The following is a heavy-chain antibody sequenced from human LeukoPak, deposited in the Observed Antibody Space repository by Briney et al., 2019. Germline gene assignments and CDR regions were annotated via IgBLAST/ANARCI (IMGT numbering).Heavy chain of an antibody. CDR1: GFTFSSYS. J-gene: IGHJ4*02. V-gene: IGHV3-21*01. CDR3: AREEMATISTLDY. D-gene: IGHD5-24*01. Sequence: PGGSLRLSCAASGFTFSSYSMNWVRQAPGKGLEWVSSISSSSSYIYYADSVKGRFTTSRDNAKNSLYLQMNSLRAEDTAVYYCAREEMATISTLDYWGQGALVTVSS. CDR2: ISSSSSYI.